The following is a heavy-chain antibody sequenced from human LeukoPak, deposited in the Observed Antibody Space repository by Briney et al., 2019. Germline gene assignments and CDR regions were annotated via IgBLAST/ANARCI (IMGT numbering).Heavy chain of an antibody. CDR3: ARDVGCSSVTCYLDS. CDR2: INWNGDTT. CDR1: GFTFEAYT. D-gene: IGHD2-2*01. J-gene: IGHJ4*02. V-gene: IGHV3-43*01. Sequence: GGSLRLSCAASGFTFEAYTMHWDRQAPGKGLEWVSLINWNGDTTYYSDSVRGRFSISRDNSKHSLYLQMNSLRTEDTAFYYCARDVGCSSVTCYLDSWGQGTQVTVSS.